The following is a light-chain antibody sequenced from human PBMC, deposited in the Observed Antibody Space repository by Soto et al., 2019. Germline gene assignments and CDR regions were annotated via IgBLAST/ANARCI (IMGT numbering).Light chain of an antibody. CDR2: EVS. Sequence: QSALTQPASVSGSPGQSITISCTGTSSDVGGYNHVCWYQQHPGKAPKLIIYEVSNRPSGVSNRFSGSKSGNTASLTISGLQDEDEADYYCSSFTSSTTYVFGTGTKLTVL. V-gene: IGLV2-14*01. CDR1: SSDVGGYNH. CDR3: SSFTSSTTYV. J-gene: IGLJ1*01.